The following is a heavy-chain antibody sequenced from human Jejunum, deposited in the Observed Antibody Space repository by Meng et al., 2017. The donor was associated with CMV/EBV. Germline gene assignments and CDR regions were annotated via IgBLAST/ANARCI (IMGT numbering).Heavy chain of an antibody. V-gene: IGHV4-61*02. J-gene: IGHJ4*02. Sequence: TRSLTCIVYGASVSNTDWSWSWIRQPAGKGLEWIGRIDTSGNTDYSPSLKSRVTVSADTSENHFSLTLTSVTAADTAVYYCARGLASWGQGTLVTVSS. CDR1: GASVSNTDWS. CDR2: IDTSGNT. CDR3: ARGLAS.